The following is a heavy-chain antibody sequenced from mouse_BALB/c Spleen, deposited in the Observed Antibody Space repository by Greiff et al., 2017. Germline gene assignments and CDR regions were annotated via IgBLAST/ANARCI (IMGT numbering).Heavy chain of an antibody. CDR3: ARGYFDY. CDR1: GFTFTDYY. CDR2: IRNKANGYTT. Sequence: EVKLVESGGGLVQPGGSLRLSCATSGFTFTDYYMSWVRQPPGKALEWLGFIRNKANGYTTEYSASVKGRFTISRDNSQSILYLQMNTLRAEDSATYYCARGYFDYWGQGTTLTVSS. J-gene: IGHJ2*01. V-gene: IGHV7-3*02.